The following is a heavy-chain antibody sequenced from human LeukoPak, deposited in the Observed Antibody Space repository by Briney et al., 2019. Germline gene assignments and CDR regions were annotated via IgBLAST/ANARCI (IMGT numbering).Heavy chain of an antibody. Sequence: SETLSLTCTVSGGSISGYYWSWIRQPPGKGLEWIGYIYYSGSTNYNPSLKSRVTISVDTSKNQFSLKLSSVTAADTAVYYCARRGDSSGWSGWFDPWGQGTLVTVSS. J-gene: IGHJ5*02. CDR3: ARRGDSSGWSGWFDP. CDR2: IYYSGST. CDR1: GGSISGYY. V-gene: IGHV4-59*08. D-gene: IGHD6-19*01.